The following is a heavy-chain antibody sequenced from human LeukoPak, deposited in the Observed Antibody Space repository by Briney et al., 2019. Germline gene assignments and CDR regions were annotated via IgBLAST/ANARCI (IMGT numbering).Heavy chain of an antibody. Sequence: GGSLRLSCAASGFTFSSYAMHWVRQAPGKGLEWVAVISYDGSNKYYADSVKGRFTISRDNSKNTLYLQMNSLRAEDTAVYYCASGPWGNYYYYMDVWGKGTTVTVSS. CDR2: ISYDGSNK. CDR3: ASGPWGNYYYYMDV. CDR1: GFTFSSYA. D-gene: IGHD3-16*01. V-gene: IGHV3-30*04. J-gene: IGHJ6*03.